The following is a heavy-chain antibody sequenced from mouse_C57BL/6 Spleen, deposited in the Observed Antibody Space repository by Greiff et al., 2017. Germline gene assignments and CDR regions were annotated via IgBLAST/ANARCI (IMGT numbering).Heavy chain of an antibody. CDR2: IYPGGGST. CDR3: ASYGCAQAWFAY. Sequence: VQLLQSDAEFVKPGASVKISCKVSGYTFTDYTINWMKQRPEQGLEWIGYIYPGGGSTKYNEKFKGKVTLTADKSSSTAYMQLYSLTSTDSAVYFCASYGCAQAWFAYWGQGTLVTVSA. V-gene: IGHV1-78*01. J-gene: IGHJ3*01. CDR1: GYTFTDYT. D-gene: IGHD1-1*02.